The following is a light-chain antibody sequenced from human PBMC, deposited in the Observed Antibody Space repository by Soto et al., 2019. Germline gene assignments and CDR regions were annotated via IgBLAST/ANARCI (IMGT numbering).Light chain of an antibody. CDR1: SSNIGNNY. J-gene: IGLJ3*02. V-gene: IGLV1-51*02. CDR2: ENN. Sequence: QSVLTHPPSGSAAPGQKVTISCSGSSSNIGNNYVSWYQQLPGTAPKLLIYENNKRPSGIPERVSGSKSGTSATLGITGLQTGDEADYYCGTWDSSLRAGGVFGGGTTLTVL. CDR3: GTWDSSLRAGGV.